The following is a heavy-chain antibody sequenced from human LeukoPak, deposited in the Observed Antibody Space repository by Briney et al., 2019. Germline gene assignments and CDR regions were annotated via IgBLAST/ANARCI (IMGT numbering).Heavy chain of an antibody. CDR2: ISSTGGNT. CDR3: ATHSGYDFYFDY. CDR1: EITFSNYD. J-gene: IGHJ4*02. D-gene: IGHD5-12*01. Sequence: GGTLRLSCEVSEITFSNYDMSWVRQAPGKGLEWISGISSTGGNTYYADSVQGRFTISRDNSKNTMHLQMNSLRADDTAVYYCATHSGYDFYFDYWGQGTVVTVSS. V-gene: IGHV3-23*01.